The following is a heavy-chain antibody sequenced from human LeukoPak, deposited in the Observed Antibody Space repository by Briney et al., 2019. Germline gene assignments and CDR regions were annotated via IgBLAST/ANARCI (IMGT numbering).Heavy chain of an antibody. V-gene: IGHV3-74*01. D-gene: IGHD6-13*01. Sequence: GGSLRLSCAASGFIFSSYSMNWVRQAPGKGLVWVSRVNRDGSSTSYADSVKGRFTISRDNAKNTLSLQMNSLRAEDTAVYYCARDRSISAAGDTYWGQGTLVTVSS. CDR2: VNRDGSST. CDR3: ARDRSISAAGDTY. J-gene: IGHJ4*02. CDR1: GFIFSSYS.